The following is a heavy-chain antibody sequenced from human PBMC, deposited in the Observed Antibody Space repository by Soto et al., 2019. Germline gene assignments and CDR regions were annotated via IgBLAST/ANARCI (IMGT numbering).Heavy chain of an antibody. Sequence: EVQLVESGGGLVQPGRSLRLSCAASGFTFDDYAMHWVRQAPGKGLEWVSGISWQSGRIVYADSVKGRFTISRDNAKNSLYLQMNTLRAEDTALYYCAKDVLANDGGGYFDYWGQGTLVSVSS. V-gene: IGHV3-9*01. CDR1: GFTFDDYA. CDR3: AKDVLANDGGGYFDY. D-gene: IGHD1-1*01. CDR2: ISWQSGRI. J-gene: IGHJ4*02.